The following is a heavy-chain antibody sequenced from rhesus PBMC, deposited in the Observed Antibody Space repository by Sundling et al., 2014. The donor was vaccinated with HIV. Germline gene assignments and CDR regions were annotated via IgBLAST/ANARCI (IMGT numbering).Heavy chain of an antibody. V-gene: IGHV4-80*01. J-gene: IGHJ6*01. D-gene: IGHD6-31*01. Sequence: QVQLQESGPGLVKPSETLSLTCTVSAASISSYWWSWLRQPPGKGLEWIGYIYGGSRNTNYNPSLKSRVSISKDTSKNQFSLKLSSVTAADTAVYYCAREALDGSGWYGLDSWGQGVVVTVSS. CDR2: IYGGSRNT. CDR1: AASISSYW. CDR3: AREALDGSGWYGLDS.